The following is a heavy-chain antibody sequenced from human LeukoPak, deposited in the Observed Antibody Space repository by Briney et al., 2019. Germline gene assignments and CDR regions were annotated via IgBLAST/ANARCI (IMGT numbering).Heavy chain of an antibody. D-gene: IGHD3-10*01. Sequence: GGSLRLSCAASGFTVSSNYMSWVRQAPGKGLEWVSVIYSGGSTYYADSVKGRFTISRDNSKNTLYLQMNSLRAEDTAVYYCARAPLLWFGPGFDYWGQGTLVTGSS. V-gene: IGHV3-66*01. CDR1: GFTVSSNY. CDR3: ARAPLLWFGPGFDY. J-gene: IGHJ4*02. CDR2: IYSGGST.